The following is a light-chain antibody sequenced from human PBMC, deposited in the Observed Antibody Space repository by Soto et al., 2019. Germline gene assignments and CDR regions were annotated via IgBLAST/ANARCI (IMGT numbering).Light chain of an antibody. CDR1: LSVSTN. V-gene: IGKV3-15*01. CDR2: GAS. CDR3: QQYSHWPT. J-gene: IGKJ1*01. Sequence: EVVMTQSPATLSVSPGERATLSCRASLSVSTNLAWYQQRPGQAPRLLIYGASTRASGFPARFSGSGSGTEFILTISSLQSEDFAVYFCQQYSHWPTFGQGTKVEIK.